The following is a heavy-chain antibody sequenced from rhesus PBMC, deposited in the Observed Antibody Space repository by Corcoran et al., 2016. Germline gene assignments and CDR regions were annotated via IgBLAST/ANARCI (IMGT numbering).Heavy chain of an antibody. CDR2: IYGSGWSN. V-gene: IGHV4S14*01. CDR3: VRVGSSWSEWDTVGTEWYFDL. Sequence: QVQLQESGPGLVKPSETLSLTCAVSGYSISSGYYWGWIRQPPGKGLEWIGSIYGSGWSNYLNPSLKSRVTLSVDTSKNQFSLKLSSVTAADTAVYYCVRVGSSWSEWDTVGTEWYFDLWGPGTPITISS. CDR1: GYSISSGYY. D-gene: IGHD5-42*01. J-gene: IGHJ2*01.